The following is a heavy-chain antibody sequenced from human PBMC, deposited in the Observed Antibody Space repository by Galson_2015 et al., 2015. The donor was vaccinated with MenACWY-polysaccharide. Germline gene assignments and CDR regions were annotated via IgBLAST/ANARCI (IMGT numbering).Heavy chain of an antibody. CDR2: VYHTGST. J-gene: IGHJ4*02. CDR1: GGSIFINNW. Sequence: SETLSLTCAVSGGSIFINNWWRWVRQAPGKGLEWIGEVYHTGSTNCKPSLKSRVTISIDTSKNQFSLKLTSVTAADTAVYYCAVNPGYWGQGTLVTVSS. CDR3: AVNPGY. V-gene: IGHV4-4*02.